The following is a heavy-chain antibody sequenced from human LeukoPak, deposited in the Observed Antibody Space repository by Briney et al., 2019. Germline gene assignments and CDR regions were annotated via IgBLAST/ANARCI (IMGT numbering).Heavy chain of an antibody. CDR3: AKARVYGMDV. Sequence: GRSLRLSCAASGFTFSSYGMHWVRQAPGKGLEWVAVISYDGSNKYYADSVKGRFTISRDNSKNTLYLQVNSLRAEDTAVYYCAKARVYGMDVWGQGTTVTVSS. CDR1: GFTFSSYG. CDR2: ISYDGSNK. J-gene: IGHJ6*02. V-gene: IGHV3-30*18.